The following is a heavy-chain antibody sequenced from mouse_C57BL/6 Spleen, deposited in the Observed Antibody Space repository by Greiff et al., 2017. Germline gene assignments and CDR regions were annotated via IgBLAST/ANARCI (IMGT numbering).Heavy chain of an antibody. Sequence: VQLVESGPGLVAPSQSLSITCTVSGFSFTSYAISWVRQPPGKGLEWLGVLWTGGGTNYNSALISRLSISKDKSKSQVFLKMNRLQTDDTARYYCARNGDYYSSSYNAMDYWGQGTSVTVSS. CDR2: LWTGGGT. CDR3: ARNGDYYSSSYNAMDY. V-gene: IGHV2-9-1*01. J-gene: IGHJ4*01. D-gene: IGHD1-1*01. CDR1: GFSFTSYA.